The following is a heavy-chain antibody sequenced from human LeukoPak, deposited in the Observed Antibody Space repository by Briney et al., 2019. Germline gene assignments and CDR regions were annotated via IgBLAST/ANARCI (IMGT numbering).Heavy chain of an antibody. CDR1: GFTFSSYG. V-gene: IGHV3-23*01. D-gene: IGHD3-10*01. CDR3: AKEVPYTSGSHGRFDP. J-gene: IGHJ5*02. CDR2: ISPSGGGT. Sequence: GGSLRLSCAASGFTFSSYGMSWVRQAPVKGLEWVSAISPSGGGTYYADSVKGRFTISRDNSKNTLFPQLNNLRPEDTAVYYCAKEVPYTSGSHGRFDPWGQGTLVTVSS.